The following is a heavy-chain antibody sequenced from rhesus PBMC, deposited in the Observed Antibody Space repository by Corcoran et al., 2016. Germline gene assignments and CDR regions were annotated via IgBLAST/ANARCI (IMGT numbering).Heavy chain of an antibody. CDR1: GGPISDAYY. Sequence: QVQLQESGPGLVKPSETLSLTCAVSGGPISDAYYLSWTRQPPEEGLEWIGYIYDSGGGTNYNPSLKNRVTISIDTSKNQFSLKLSSVTAADTTVYYCARPYSSWTVDAFDFWGQGLRVTVSS. D-gene: IGHD6-13*01. V-gene: IGHV4-106*01. CDR3: ARPYSSWTVDAFDF. J-gene: IGHJ3*01. CDR2: IYDSGGGT.